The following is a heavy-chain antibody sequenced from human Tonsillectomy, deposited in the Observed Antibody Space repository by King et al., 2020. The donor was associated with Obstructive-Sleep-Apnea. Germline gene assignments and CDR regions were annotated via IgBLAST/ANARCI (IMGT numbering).Heavy chain of an antibody. J-gene: IGHJ4*02. Sequence: VQLVESGGGLVKPGGSLRLSCVVSGFPFSNAWMRWVRQAPGKGLEGVGRIKRKIDGEITDYAAPVKGRFTISRDDSKNTLYLQMNSLKTEDTAVYYCIRRPDYWGQGTLVIVSS. CDR1: GFPFSNAW. CDR2: IKRKIDGEIT. V-gene: IGHV3-15*01. CDR3: IRRPDY.